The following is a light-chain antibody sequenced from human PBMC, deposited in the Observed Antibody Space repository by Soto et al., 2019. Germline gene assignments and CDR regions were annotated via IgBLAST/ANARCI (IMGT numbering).Light chain of an antibody. CDR3: QPANTTTIT. CDR1: QGISSW. J-gene: IGKJ4*01. V-gene: IGKV1-12*01. CDR2: AAS. Sequence: DIQITQSPSSVSASVGDRVTITCRTSQGISSWLAWYQQKPGQAPKLLIYAASSLQSSVPSRFRGSGSGTDFTLTISSLQPEDFAISSCQPANTTTITFRVGTK.